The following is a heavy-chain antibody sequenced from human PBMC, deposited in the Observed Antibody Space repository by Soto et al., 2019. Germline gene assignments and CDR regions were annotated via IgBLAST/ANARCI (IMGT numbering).Heavy chain of an antibody. CDR3: AKEDVGGYYYSGL. CDR2: ISDSGVST. V-gene: IGHV3-23*01. D-gene: IGHD1-26*01. J-gene: IGHJ4*02. CDR1: GFTFSSYG. Sequence: GGSLRLSCAASGFTFSSYGMSWVRQAPGKGLEWVSSISDSGVSTYYADSVKGRFTISRDNSKNTLYLQMNSLRVEDTAVYYCAKEDVGGYYYSGLWGQGTLVTVSS.